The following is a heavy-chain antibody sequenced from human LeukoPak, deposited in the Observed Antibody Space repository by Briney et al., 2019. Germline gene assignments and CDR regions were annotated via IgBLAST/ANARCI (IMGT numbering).Heavy chain of an antibody. Sequence: PSETLSLTCAVYGGSFSDYYWTWIRQPPGKGPEWIGEINHSGSTNYNPSLKSRVTISVDTSKKQFFLRLSSVTAADTAVYYCAKGHRYSSGWYWSHWFDPWGQGTLVTVSS. CDR3: AKGHRYSSGWYWSHWFDP. CDR2: INHSGST. CDR1: GGSFSDYY. J-gene: IGHJ5*02. D-gene: IGHD6-19*01. V-gene: IGHV4-34*01.